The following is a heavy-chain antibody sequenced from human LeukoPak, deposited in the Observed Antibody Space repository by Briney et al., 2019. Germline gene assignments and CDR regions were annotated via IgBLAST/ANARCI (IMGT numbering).Heavy chain of an antibody. CDR2: MNPNSGNT. V-gene: IGHV1-8*03. CDR1: GYTFTGYD. J-gene: IGHJ1*01. CDR3: AARYYDSSGYYYFQH. D-gene: IGHD3-22*01. Sequence: GASVKVSCKASGYTFTGYDINWVRQATGQGLEWMGWMNPNSGNTGYAQKFQGRVTITRNTSISTAYMELSSLRSEDTAVYYCAARYYDSSGYYYFQHWGQGTLVTVSS.